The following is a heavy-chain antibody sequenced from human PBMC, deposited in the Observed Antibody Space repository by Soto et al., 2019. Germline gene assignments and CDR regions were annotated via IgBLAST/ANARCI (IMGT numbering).Heavy chain of an antibody. CDR3: AKAKGSSGWYDYFQH. Sequence: PGGSLRLSCAASGFTVSSNYMSWVRQAPGKGLEWVSVIYSGGSTYYADSVKGRFTISRDNSKNTLYLQMNSLRAEDTAVYYCAKAKGSSGWYDYFQHWGQGTLVTVSS. CDR2: IYSGGST. J-gene: IGHJ1*01. CDR1: GFTVSSNY. D-gene: IGHD6-19*01. V-gene: IGHV3-66*01.